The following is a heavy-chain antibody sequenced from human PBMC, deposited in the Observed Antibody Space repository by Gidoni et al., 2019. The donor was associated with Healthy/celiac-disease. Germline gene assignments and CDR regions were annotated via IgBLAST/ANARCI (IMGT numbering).Heavy chain of an antibody. D-gene: IGHD2-21*01. J-gene: IGHJ3*02. CDR1: GFTFGDYA. V-gene: IGHV3-49*03. CDR2: MRSKAYGETT. Sequence: EVQLVESGGGLVQPGRSLRLSCTASGFTFGDYAMSWFRQAPGKGLEWVGFMRSKAYGETTEYAASVKGRFTILRDDSKSIAYLQMNSLKTEDTAVYYCTRDRDCGGDCFDAFDIWGQGTMVTVSS. CDR3: TRDRDCGGDCFDAFDI.